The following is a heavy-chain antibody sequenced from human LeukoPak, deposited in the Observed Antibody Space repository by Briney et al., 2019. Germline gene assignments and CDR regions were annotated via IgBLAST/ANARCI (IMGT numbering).Heavy chain of an antibody. Sequence: PSETLSLTCSVSGGSTNSYYWSWIRQSGGKGLEWIGRIYSSGSTVYNPSPNSRLTMSIDTSKNQFSLTLKSVTATDTAVYYCARVKASSTSWTFDQWGQGALVTVSS. CDR2: IYSSGST. CDR1: GGSTNSYY. CDR3: ARVKASSTSWTFDQ. V-gene: IGHV4-4*07. D-gene: IGHD2-2*01. J-gene: IGHJ4*02.